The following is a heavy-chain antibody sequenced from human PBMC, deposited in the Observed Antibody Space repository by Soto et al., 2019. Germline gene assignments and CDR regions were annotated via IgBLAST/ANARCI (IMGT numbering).Heavy chain of an antibody. Sequence: QITLKESGPTLVKPTETLTLTCIVSGFAVSTNGVGVGWIRQPPGKALEWLGIIYWDGDKRYSPSLKGRLTITKDSSKNQVVLTLTNMDPVDTGTYYRAHSVRGESCSGGTCYFFHHWGQRILVTVSS. V-gene: IGHV2-5*02. CDR3: AHSVRGESCSGGTCYFFHH. CDR1: GFAVSTNGVG. J-gene: IGHJ4*02. D-gene: IGHD2-15*01. CDR2: IYWDGDK.